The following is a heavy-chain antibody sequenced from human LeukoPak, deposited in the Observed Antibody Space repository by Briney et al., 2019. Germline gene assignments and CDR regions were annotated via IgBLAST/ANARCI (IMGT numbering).Heavy chain of an antibody. Sequence: GGSLRLSCAASGITFNNYWMTWVRQAPGKGLEWVASIKQDGSEKYYVDSVKGRFTISRDNAKNSLYLQMNSLRAEDTAVYYCARVRAGIAAHWGQGTLVTVSS. CDR3: ARVRAGIAAH. CDR2: IKQDGSEK. CDR1: GITFNNYW. J-gene: IGHJ4*02. V-gene: IGHV3-7*03. D-gene: IGHD6-13*01.